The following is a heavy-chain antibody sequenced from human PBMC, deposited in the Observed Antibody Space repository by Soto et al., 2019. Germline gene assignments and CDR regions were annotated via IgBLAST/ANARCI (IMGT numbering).Heavy chain of an antibody. J-gene: IGHJ5*02. CDR3: ARYGTTVTSGWFDP. V-gene: IGHV3-74*01. D-gene: IGHD4-4*01. CDR2: IKSDGSST. CDR1: GFTFSSYW. Sequence: EVQLVESGGGVVQPGGSLRLSCAASGFTFSSYWMHWVRQAPGKGLVWVSRIKSDGSSTSYADSVKGRFTISRDNAKNTLYLQMSSLRAEDTAVYYCARYGTTVTSGWFDPWGQGTLVTVSS.